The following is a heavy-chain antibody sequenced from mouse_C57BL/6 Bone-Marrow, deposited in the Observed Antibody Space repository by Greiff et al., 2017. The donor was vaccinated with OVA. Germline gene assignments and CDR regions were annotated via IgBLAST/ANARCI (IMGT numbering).Heavy chain of an antibody. Sequence: VQLKESGAELVKPGASVKLSCTASGFNITDYYMHWVKQRPEQGLEWIGRIDPEDGETKYAPKFQGKATITADTSSNTAYMQLSSLTSEDTAVYYCARSGLYYCGSWYFDVWGTGTTVTVSS. CDR3: ARSGLYYCGSWYFDV. J-gene: IGHJ1*03. V-gene: IGHV14-2*01. CDR2: IDPEDGET. D-gene: IGHD1-1*01. CDR1: GFNITDYY.